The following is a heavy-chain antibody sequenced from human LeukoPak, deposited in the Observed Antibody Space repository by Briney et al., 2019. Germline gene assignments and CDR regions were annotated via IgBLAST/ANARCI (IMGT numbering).Heavy chain of an antibody. Sequence: GGSLRLSCAASEFTVSSNYMTWVRQAPGKGLEWVSVIYSGGSTHYADSVKGRFTISRDNSKNTLYLQMNRLRAEDTAVYYCAKDLLIMFPPGIVGATSLWGQGTLVTVSS. CDR2: IYSGGST. V-gene: IGHV3-53*01. J-gene: IGHJ4*02. CDR1: EFTVSSNY. CDR3: AKDLLIMFPPGIVGATSL. D-gene: IGHD1-26*01.